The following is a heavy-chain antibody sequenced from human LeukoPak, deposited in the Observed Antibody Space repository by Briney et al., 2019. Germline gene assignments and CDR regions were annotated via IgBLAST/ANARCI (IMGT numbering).Heavy chain of an antibody. CDR3: ARDPSMGH. D-gene: IGHD2/OR15-2a*01. CDR2: IYYTGSA. CDR1: GDSITSYY. V-gene: IGHV4-59*01. Sequence: SETLSLTCTVSGDSITSYYWSWVRQPPGKGLEWIGYIYYTGSATYNPSLKTRVTISVDTSKNQFSLKLSSVTAADTAMYYCARDPSMGHWGQGTLVTVSS. J-gene: IGHJ4*02.